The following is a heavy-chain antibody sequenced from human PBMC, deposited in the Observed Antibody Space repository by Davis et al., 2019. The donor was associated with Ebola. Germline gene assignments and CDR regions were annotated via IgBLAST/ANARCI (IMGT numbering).Heavy chain of an antibody. CDR3: ARVRANGIVDS. J-gene: IGHJ4*02. CDR1: GDSINSYY. V-gene: IGHV4-59*08. Sequence: MPGGSLRLSCTVSGDSINSYYWSWIRQPPGKGLEWIGYIYYSGDTNYNPSLKSRVAISVDTRNHFSMKLTSVTAADTAVYHCARVRANGIVDSWGQGTLVTVSS. D-gene: IGHD2-8*01. CDR2: IYYSGDT.